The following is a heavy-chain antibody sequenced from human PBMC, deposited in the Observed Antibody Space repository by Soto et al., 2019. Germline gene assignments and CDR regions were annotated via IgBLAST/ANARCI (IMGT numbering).Heavy chain of an antibody. J-gene: IGHJ4*02. CDR3: GKAVATRVYNY. CDR1: GFTFGSSD. CDR2: INDNSAVI. D-gene: IGHD6-19*01. V-gene: IGHV3-23*01. Sequence: GGSLRLSCAASGFTFGSSDMSWVRQAPGKGLEWVSVINDNSAVIHYADSVKGRFSISRDNSKNTLYLQMNSLRAEDTAVYFCGKAVATRVYNYWGQGTLVTVSS.